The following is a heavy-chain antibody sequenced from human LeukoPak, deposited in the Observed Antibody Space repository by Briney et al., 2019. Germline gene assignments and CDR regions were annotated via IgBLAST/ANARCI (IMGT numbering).Heavy chain of an antibody. CDR3: ARVLAHSGYDLTKEKPNWYFDL. J-gene: IGHJ2*01. V-gene: IGHV4-59*12. CDR2: SNYSGST. Sequence: PSETLSLTCTVSGGSMSGFYWSWIRQPPGKGLEWIGYSNYSGSTNYNPSLKSRVTISVDTSKNQFSLKLSSVTAADTAVYYCARVLAHSGYDLTKEKPNWYFDLWGRGTLVTVSS. CDR1: GGSMSGFY. D-gene: IGHD5-12*01.